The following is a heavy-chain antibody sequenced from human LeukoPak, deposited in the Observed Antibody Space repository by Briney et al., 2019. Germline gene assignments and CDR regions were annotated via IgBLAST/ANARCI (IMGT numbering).Heavy chain of an antibody. D-gene: IGHD5-12*01. Sequence: GASAKVSCKASGYTFTGYYMHWVRQAPGQGLEWMGWINPNSGGTNYAQKFQGRVTMTRDTSISTAYMELSRLRSDGTAVYYCAREYSGYDCFDYWGQGTLATVSS. CDR3: AREYSGYDCFDY. CDR1: GYTFTGYY. J-gene: IGHJ4*02. CDR2: INPNSGGT. V-gene: IGHV1-2*02.